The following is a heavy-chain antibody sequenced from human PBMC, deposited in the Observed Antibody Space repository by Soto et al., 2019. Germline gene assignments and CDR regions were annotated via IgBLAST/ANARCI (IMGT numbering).Heavy chain of an antibody. D-gene: IGHD2-21*01. J-gene: IGHJ4*02. CDR1: GGTFSSYP. Sequence: ASVKVSCKASGGTFSSYPISWVRQAPGQGLEWMGRIIPILGIANYAQKFQGRVTITADKSTSTAYMELSSLRSEDTAVYYCARAQVYCGGDCYGGLDYWGQGTLVTVSS. CDR2: IIPILGIA. V-gene: IGHV1-69*04. CDR3: ARAQVYCGGDCYGGLDY.